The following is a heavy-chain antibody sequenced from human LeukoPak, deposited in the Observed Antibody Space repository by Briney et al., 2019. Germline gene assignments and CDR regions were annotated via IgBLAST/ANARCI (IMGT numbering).Heavy chain of an antibody. CDR1: GGSFSGYY. CDR2: INHSGST. CDR3: ARDSSGWYNY. D-gene: IGHD6-19*01. J-gene: IGHJ4*02. Sequence: SETLSLTCAVYGGSFSGYYWSWIRQPPGKGLEWIGEINHSGSTNYNLSLKSRVTISVDTSKNQFSLKLSSVTAADTAVYYCARDSSGWYNYWGQGTLVTVSS. V-gene: IGHV4-34*01.